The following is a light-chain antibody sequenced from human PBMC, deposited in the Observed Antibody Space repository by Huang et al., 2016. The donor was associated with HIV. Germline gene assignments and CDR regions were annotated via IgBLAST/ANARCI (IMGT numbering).Light chain of an antibody. V-gene: IGKV3-20*01. CDR3: QQYSTSPWT. Sequence: EIVLTQSPDTLSLSPGERGALSCRASHNVTNDYLAWYQHKSGQAPRLLIYGSSGRATVTPARFSGSGSGTDFSLTIDTVKPEDFASYYCQQYSTSPWTFGPGTKLEIK. J-gene: IGKJ1*01. CDR2: GSS. CDR1: HNVTNDY.